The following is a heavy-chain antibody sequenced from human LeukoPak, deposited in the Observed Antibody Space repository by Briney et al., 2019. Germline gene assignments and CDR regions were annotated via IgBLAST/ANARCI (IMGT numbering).Heavy chain of an antibody. J-gene: IGHJ4*02. CDR1: GASFTSYW. CDR2: IYPGDSDT. CDR3: ARRWTNYGGRYDY. Sequence: GAPLKISCKGSGASFTSYWIGWVRQLPGKGLGWLGIIYPGDSDTRYSPYFQAQVTISADKSISTAYLQWSSLKASDTAMYYCARRWTNYGGRYDYSGQGSLVTVSS. V-gene: IGHV5-51*01. D-gene: IGHD4-17*01.